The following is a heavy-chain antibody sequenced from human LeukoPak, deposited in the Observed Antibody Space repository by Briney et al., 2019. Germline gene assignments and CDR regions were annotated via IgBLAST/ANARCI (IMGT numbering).Heavy chain of an antibody. D-gene: IGHD6-19*01. CDR2: IKQDGSEK. V-gene: IGHV3-7*01. CDR3: AKEKYWSSGWYGGYYFDY. CDR1: GFTFSSYW. J-gene: IGHJ4*02. Sequence: GGSLRLSCAASGFTFSSYWMSWVRQAPGKGLEWVANIKQDGSEKYYVDSVKGRFTISRDNAKNSLYLQMNSLRAEDTAVYYCAKEKYWSSGWYGGYYFDYWGQGTLVTVSS.